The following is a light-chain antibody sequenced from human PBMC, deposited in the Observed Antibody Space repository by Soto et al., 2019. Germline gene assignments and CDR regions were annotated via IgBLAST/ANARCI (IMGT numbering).Light chain of an antibody. V-gene: IGKV1-33*01. J-gene: IGKJ5*01. CDR3: QQYENLPT. Sequence: IHITQSPSCLAASVGDRVTITCQASQNINNYLNWYQQKPGRAPKLLIYDASNLEAGVPSRFRGSGSGTDFTFTISRLQPEDIATYYCQQYENLPTFGQGTRLEIK. CDR1: QNINNY. CDR2: DAS.